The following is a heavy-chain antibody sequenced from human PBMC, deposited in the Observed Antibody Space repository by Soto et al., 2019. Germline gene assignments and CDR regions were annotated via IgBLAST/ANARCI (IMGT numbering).Heavy chain of an antibody. J-gene: IGHJ4*02. CDR3: AKEFHSWNYFDY. Sequence: GGSLRLSCAASGFTFSSSGMHWVRQAPGRGLEWVAVISYDGSNKFYADSVKGRFTISRDNFRNTLYLQMNSLRAEDTAVYYCAKEFHSWNYFDYWGQGTLVTVSS. V-gene: IGHV3-30*18. CDR1: GFTFSSSG. CDR2: ISYDGSNK. D-gene: IGHD1-20*01.